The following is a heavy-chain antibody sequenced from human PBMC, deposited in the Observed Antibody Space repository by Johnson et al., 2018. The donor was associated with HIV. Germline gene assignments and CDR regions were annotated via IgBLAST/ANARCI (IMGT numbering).Heavy chain of an antibody. CDR2: INWNGDST. CDR1: GFTFEDNG. V-gene: IGHV3-20*04. J-gene: IGHJ3*02. CDR3: ARLSGYTSGWHNAFDI. Sequence: MQLVESGGGVVRPGGSLRLSCAASGFTFEDNGMSWVRQVPGKGLEWVSGINWNGDSTGYADSVKGRFTISRDNAKNSLHLQMNSLRAEDTALYYCARLSGYTSGWHNAFDIWGQGTMVTVSS. D-gene: IGHD6-19*01.